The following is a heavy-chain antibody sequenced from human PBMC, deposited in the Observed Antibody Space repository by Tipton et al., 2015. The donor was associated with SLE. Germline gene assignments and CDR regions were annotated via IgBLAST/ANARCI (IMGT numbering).Heavy chain of an antibody. CDR1: GGSISSGGYY. Sequence: TLSLTCAVSGGSISSGGYYWSWIRQPPGKGLEWIGEINHSGSTNYNPSLKSRVTISVDTSKNQFSLKLSSVTAADTAVYYCARAPGSSLDYWGQGTLVTVSS. CDR2: INHSGST. D-gene: IGHD6-13*01. CDR3: ARAPGSSLDY. J-gene: IGHJ4*02. V-gene: IGHV4-34*01.